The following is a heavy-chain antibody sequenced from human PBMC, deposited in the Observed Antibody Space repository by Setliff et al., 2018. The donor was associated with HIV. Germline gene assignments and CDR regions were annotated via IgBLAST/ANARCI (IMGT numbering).Heavy chain of an antibody. Sequence: SETLSLTCSVSGHSISSGYYWGWIRQPPGKGLEWIGSISHSGYTYYNPSLKSRVIISLDTSKNQFSLKLTSVTAADTAVYYCARDLLWFGEFGIVRWFDPWGPGALVTVSS. CDR3: ARDLLWFGEFGIVRWFDP. J-gene: IGHJ5*02. V-gene: IGHV4-38-2*02. CDR1: GHSISSGYY. D-gene: IGHD3-10*01. CDR2: ISHSGYT.